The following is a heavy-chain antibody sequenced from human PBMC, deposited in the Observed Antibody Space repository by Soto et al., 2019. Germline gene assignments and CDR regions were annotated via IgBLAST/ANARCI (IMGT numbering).Heavy chain of an antibody. Sequence: SVKVSCKASGGTFSSYAISWVRQAPGQGLEWMGGIIPIFGTANYAQKFQGRVTITADESTSTAYMELSSLRSEDTAVYYCARDHYYDSSGLNYYYYYGMDVWGQGTTVTVSS. V-gene: IGHV1-69*13. CDR3: ARDHYYDSSGLNYYYYYGMDV. CDR1: GGTFSSYA. D-gene: IGHD3-22*01. J-gene: IGHJ6*02. CDR2: IIPIFGTA.